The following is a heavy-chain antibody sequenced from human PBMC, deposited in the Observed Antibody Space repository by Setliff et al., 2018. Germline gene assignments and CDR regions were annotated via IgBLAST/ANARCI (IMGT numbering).Heavy chain of an antibody. CDR2: IYSSGST. J-gene: IGHJ4*02. CDR1: GGAISSGDYY. V-gene: IGHV4-30-4*08. D-gene: IGHD3-22*01. CDR3: ARESRYYYDNLGTLDY. Sequence: SETLSLRCTVSGGAISSGDYYWSWIRQPPGKGLEWLGYIYSSGSTYYNPSLKSRVSIPVDTSKNQLSLKLSSVTAADTAVYYCARESRYYYDNLGTLDYWGQGTLVTVSS.